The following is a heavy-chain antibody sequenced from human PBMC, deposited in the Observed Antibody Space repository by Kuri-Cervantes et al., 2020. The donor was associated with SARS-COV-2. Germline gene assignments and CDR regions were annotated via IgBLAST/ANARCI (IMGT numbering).Heavy chain of an antibody. V-gene: IGHV4-59*08. Sequence: SETLSLTCTVSGGSISSYYWSWIRQPPGKGLEWIVYIYYSGSTNYYPSLKSRVTISVDTSKNQFYLKLSSVTAADTAVYYCARRRGGYCSSTSCSGYFDYWGQGTLVTVSS. D-gene: IGHD2-2*01. J-gene: IGHJ4*02. CDR1: GGSISSYY. CDR2: IYYSGST. CDR3: ARRRGGYCSSTSCSGYFDY.